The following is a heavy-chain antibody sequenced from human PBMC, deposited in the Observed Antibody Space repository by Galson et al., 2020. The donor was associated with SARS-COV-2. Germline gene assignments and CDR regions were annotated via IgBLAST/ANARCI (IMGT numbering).Heavy chain of an antibody. CDR1: GFTFNDFW. V-gene: IGHV3-7*01. J-gene: IGHJ4*02. Sequence: GGSLRLSCEVSGFTFNDFWMSWFRQAPGKGLEWVANIKGDGSETNYADSVKGRFSISRDNAVNSLYLQMNSLRAEDTAVYYCTREGWQGGYWGQGTRVTVSS. CDR3: TREGWQGGY. CDR2: IKGDGSET. D-gene: IGHD6-19*01.